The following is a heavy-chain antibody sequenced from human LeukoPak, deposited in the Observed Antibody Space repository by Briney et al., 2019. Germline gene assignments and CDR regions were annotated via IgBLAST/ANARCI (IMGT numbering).Heavy chain of an antibody. CDR3: ARVGAIGYSYGPFDY. D-gene: IGHD5-18*01. Sequence: SETPSLTCAVYGGSFSGYYWSWIRQPPGKGLEWIGEINHSGSTNYNPSLKSRVTISVDTSKNQFSLKLSSVTAADTAVYYCARVGAIGYSYGPFDYWGQGTLVTVSS. CDR1: GGSFSGYY. J-gene: IGHJ4*02. CDR2: INHSGST. V-gene: IGHV4-34*01.